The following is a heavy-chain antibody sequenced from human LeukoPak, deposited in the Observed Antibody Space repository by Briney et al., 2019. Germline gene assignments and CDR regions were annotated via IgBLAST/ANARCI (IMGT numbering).Heavy chain of an antibody. CDR3: ARSYNNAGYFYYGMDV. D-gene: IGHD5-24*01. V-gene: IGHV4-59*08. J-gene: IGHJ6*02. CDR2: IYYSGST. Sequence: SETLSLTCTVSGGSINTYYWSWIRQPPGKGLEWIGYIYYSGSTDYNPSLKSRVTISLDTSKNQFSLRLSSVTAADTAVYYCARSYNNAGYFYYGMDVWGQGTTVTVSS. CDR1: GGSINTYY.